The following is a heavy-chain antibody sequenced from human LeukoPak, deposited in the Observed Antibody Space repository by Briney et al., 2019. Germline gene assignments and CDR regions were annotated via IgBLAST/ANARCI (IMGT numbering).Heavy chain of an antibody. J-gene: IGHJ4*02. D-gene: IGHD3-22*01. V-gene: IGHV3-23*01. Sequence: GGSLRLSCAASRFAFSNYAMTWVRQAPGKGLDWVSTISASGDTTSYADSVKGRFTISRDTSKNTLYLQMNSLRAEDTAVYYCAKEPRDSSGYQEGPSPFDYWGQGTLVTVSS. CDR2: ISASGDTT. CDR1: RFAFSNYA. CDR3: AKEPRDSSGYQEGPSPFDY.